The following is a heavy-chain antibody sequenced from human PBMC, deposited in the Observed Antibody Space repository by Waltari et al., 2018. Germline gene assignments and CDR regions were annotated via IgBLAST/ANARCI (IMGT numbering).Heavy chain of an antibody. CDR1: GFVFGSYA. D-gene: IGHD3-22*01. V-gene: IGHV3-23*01. CDR2: VSAKSDFT. CDR3: ARGIDSSGLYDDY. Sequence: EVQLLESGGGLVQPGGFLRLSCVASGFVFGSYAMTWVRQAPGKGLEWVSGVSAKSDFTNYADSVKGRFTISRDNSKNTLYLQMNSLRVEDAALYYCARGIDSSGLYDDYWGQGTLVTVSS. J-gene: IGHJ4*02.